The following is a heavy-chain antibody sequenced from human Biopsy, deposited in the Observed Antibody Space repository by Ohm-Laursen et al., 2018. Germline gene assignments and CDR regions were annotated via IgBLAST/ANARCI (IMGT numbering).Heavy chain of an antibody. CDR1: GDSVSSGSFY. J-gene: IGHJ4*02. CDR2: IYDRGSTA. Sequence: SETLSLTWTVSGDSVSSGSFYWTWIRQPPGQGLEYIGYIYDRGSTANYNPSLESLVTMSVDMPKNQFSLKLSSVTAADTAIYYCARGMRSSGWPYFDSWGQGTLVTVSS. CDR3: ARGMRSSGWPYFDS. D-gene: IGHD6-19*01. V-gene: IGHV4-61*01.